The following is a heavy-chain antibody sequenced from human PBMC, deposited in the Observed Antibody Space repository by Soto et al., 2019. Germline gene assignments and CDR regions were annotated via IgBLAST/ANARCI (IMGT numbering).Heavy chain of an antibody. V-gene: IGHV3-23*01. J-gene: IGHJ4*02. Sequence: GGSLRLSCAASGFTFSSYAMSWVRQAPGKGLEWVSAISGSGGSTYYADSVKGRFTISRDNSKNTLYLQMNSLRAEDTAVYYCAKDRYYYDSSGYYTDDYWGQGTLVTVSS. CDR2: ISGSGGST. CDR3: AKDRYYYDSSGYYTDDY. CDR1: GFTFSSYA. D-gene: IGHD3-22*01.